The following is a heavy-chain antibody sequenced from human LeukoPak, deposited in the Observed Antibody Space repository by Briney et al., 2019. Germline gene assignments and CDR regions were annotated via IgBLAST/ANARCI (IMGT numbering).Heavy chain of an antibody. CDR1: GFTFSSYS. V-gene: IGHV3-21*01. CDR2: ISISSSYI. CDR3: ARGLPFFTIFGVVPPVGMDV. D-gene: IGHD3-3*01. J-gene: IGHJ6*02. Sequence: GGSLRLSCAASGFTFSSYSLNWVRLAPGKGLELVSSISISSSYIYYEDSVKGRFTIARDNAKNSLYLQMNSLRAEDTAVYYCARGLPFFTIFGVVPPVGMDVWGQGTTVTVSS.